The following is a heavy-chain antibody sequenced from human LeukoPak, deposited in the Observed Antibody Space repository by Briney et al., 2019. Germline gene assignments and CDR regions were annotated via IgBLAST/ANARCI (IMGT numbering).Heavy chain of an antibody. CDR3: AVNGYDYYFDY. V-gene: IGHV4-39*01. J-gene: IGHJ4*02. CDR1: GGSISSDGYY. CDR2: IYYSGST. D-gene: IGHD5-12*01. Sequence: SETLSLTCTVSGGSISSDGYYWGWIRQPPGKGLEWIGSIYYSGSTYYNPSLKSRVTISVDTSKNQFSLKLSSVTAADTAVYYCAVNGYDYYFDYWGQGTLVTVSS.